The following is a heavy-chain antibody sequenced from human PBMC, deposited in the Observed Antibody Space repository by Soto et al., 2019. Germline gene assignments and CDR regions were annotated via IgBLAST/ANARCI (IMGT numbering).Heavy chain of an antibody. J-gene: IGHJ6*02. Sequence: SETLSLTCTVSGGFVNSDTHSWSWIRQTPGKRLEWIGFIYSGGSTKNPSLRSRVTMSVDTSKNQFSLKLRSVIVADTAVYHCARFVRSCSATTCSTRADVWGQGITVTVS. CDR1: GGFVNSDTHS. V-gene: IGHV4-61*01. D-gene: IGHD2-2*01. CDR3: ARFVRSCSATTCSTRADV. CDR2: IYSGGST.